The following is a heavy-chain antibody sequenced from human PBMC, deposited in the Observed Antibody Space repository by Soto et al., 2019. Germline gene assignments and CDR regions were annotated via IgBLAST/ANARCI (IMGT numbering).Heavy chain of an antibody. Sequence: QVQLVQSGAEVKKPGSSVKVSCKASGGTFSSYAISWVRQAPGQGLEWMGGIIPIFGTANYAQKFQGRVTITADKSTSTAYMELSSLRSEDTAVYYCARGWYCSSTSCPREVYSGMDVWGQGTTVTVSS. D-gene: IGHD2-2*01. V-gene: IGHV1-69*06. CDR3: ARGWYCSSTSCPREVYSGMDV. CDR2: IIPIFGTA. J-gene: IGHJ6*02. CDR1: GGTFSSYA.